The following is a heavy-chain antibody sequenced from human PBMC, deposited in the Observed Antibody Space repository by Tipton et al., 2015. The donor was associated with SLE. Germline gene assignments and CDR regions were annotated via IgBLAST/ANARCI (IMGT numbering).Heavy chain of an antibody. J-gene: IGHJ4*02. CDR1: GDSVSSNSAA. CDR2: IYYSGST. V-gene: IGHV4-59*12. CDR3: ARLIYSSGWDC. Sequence: GLVKPSQTLSLTCAISGDSVSSNSAAWNWIRQSPGKGLEWIGYIYYSGSTNYNPSLKSRVTISVDTSKNQFSLKLSSVTAADTAVYYCARLIYSSGWDCWGQGTLVTVSS. D-gene: IGHD6-19*01.